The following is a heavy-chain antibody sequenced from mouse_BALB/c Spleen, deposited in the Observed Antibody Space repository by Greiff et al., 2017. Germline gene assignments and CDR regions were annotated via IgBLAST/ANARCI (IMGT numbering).Heavy chain of an antibody. CDR2: INPGSGGT. J-gene: IGHJ4*01. D-gene: IGHD2-10*02. Sequence: QVQLQQSGAELVRPGTSVKVSCKASGYAFTNYLIEWVKQRPGQGLEWIGVINPGSGGTNYNEKFKGKATLTADKSSSTAYMQLSSLTSDDSAVYFCARSEKYGNYGAMDYWGQGTSVTVPS. V-gene: IGHV1-54*01. CDR1: GYAFTNYL. CDR3: ARSEKYGNYGAMDY.